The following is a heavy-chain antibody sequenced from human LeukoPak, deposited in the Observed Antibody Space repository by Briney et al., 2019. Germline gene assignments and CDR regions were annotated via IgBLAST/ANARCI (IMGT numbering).Heavy chain of an antibody. D-gene: IGHD3-16*01. J-gene: IGHJ4*02. CDR2: INPNNGFT. V-gene: IGHV1-2*02. Sequence: ASVKVSCKASGYTFTGYFLHWVRQAPGQSLEWMGWINPNNGFTNYTQKFKGRLTMTRDTSISTAYMELNRLTSDDTAVFYCARAWGSLYYFDYWGQGTLVTVSS. CDR3: ARAWGSLYYFDY. CDR1: GYTFTGYF.